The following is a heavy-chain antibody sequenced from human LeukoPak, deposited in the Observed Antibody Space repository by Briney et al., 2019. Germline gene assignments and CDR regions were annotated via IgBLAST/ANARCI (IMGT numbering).Heavy chain of an antibody. CDR1: GFTFSSYS. CDR2: VKQDETEK. V-gene: IGHV3-7*01. D-gene: IGHD1-26*01. J-gene: IGHJ4*02. Sequence: GGSLRLSCAASGFTFSSYSMNWVRQTPGKGLEWVANVKQDETEKCYWDSVSGRFTISRDNAKNSLYLQMNSLRAEDTGFYYCTRDTGGSGSYPDYWGQGTLVTVSS. CDR3: TRDTGGSGSYPDY.